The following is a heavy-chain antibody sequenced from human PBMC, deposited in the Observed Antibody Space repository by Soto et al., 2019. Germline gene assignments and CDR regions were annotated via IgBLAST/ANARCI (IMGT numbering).Heavy chain of an antibody. J-gene: IGHJ3*02. CDR1: AFTFSIYG. CDR3: ARGERGAGALDI. Sequence: QVQLVESGGGVVQPGRSLRLSCAASAFTFSIYGMHWVRQAPGKGLERVAVIWYDGSNKYYADSVKGRFTISRDNSKNTLYLQMNSLRAEDTAVYYCARGERGAGALDIWGQGTMVTVSS. V-gene: IGHV3-33*01. CDR2: IWYDGSNK. D-gene: IGHD6-19*01.